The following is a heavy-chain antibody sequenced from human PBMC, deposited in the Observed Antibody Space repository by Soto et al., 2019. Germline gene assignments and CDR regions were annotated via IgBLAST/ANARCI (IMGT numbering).Heavy chain of an antibody. CDR3: ARDLGWELPQPQHVI. CDR2: ISSSGVVP. D-gene: IGHD2-15*01. Sequence: EERLVESGGGLVKPGGSLRLSCAASGFLFSGYHMSWVRQAPGKGLEWVASISSSGVVPYYADSMRGRFVISRDNTLNTLFLQLNSLSAADTAVYFCARDLGWELPQPQHVIWGQGTLVTVSS. J-gene: IGHJ4*02. V-gene: IGHV3-21*01. CDR1: GFLFSGYH.